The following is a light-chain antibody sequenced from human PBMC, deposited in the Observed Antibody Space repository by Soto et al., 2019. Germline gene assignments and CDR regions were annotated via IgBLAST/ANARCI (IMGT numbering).Light chain of an antibody. J-gene: IGKJ5*01. CDR2: AAS. V-gene: IGKV1-39*01. CDR3: QQLNSYPIT. CDR1: QSISSY. Sequence: DIQMTQSPSSLSAFVGDSVTITCRASQSISSYLNWYQQKPGKAPKLLIYAASSLQSGVPSRFSGSGSGTDFTLTISSLQPEDFATYFCQQLNSYPITFGQGTRLEIK.